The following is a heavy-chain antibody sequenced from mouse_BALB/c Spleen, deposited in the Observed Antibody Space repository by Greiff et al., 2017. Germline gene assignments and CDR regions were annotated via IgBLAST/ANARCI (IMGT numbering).Heavy chain of an antibody. CDR1: GYSFTGYT. Sequence: EVKLMESGPELVKPGASMKISCKASGYSFTGYTMNWVKQSHGKNLEWIGLINPYNGGTSYNQKFKGKATLTVDKSSSTAYMELLSLTSEDSAVYYCATIYDGYYFYAMDYWGQGTSVTVSS. D-gene: IGHD2-3*01. CDR2: INPYNGGT. CDR3: ATIYDGYYFYAMDY. J-gene: IGHJ4*01. V-gene: IGHV1-18*01.